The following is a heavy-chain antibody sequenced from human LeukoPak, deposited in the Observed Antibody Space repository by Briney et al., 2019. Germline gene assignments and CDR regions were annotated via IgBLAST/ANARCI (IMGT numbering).Heavy chain of an antibody. J-gene: IGHJ6*02. D-gene: IGHD3-9*01. CDR3: ARDLSFDWDLYYYYYGVDV. CDR2: ISYDGSNK. CDR1: GFTFSSYA. V-gene: IGHV3-30-3*01. Sequence: GGSLRLSCAASGFTFSSYAMHWVRQAPGKGLEWVAVISYDGSNKYYADSVKGRFTVSRDNSKNTLYLQMNSLRAEDTAVYYCARDLSFDWDLYYYYYGVDVWGQGTTVTVSS.